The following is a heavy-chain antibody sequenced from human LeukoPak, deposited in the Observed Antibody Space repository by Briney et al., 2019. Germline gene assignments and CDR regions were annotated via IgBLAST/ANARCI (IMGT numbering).Heavy chain of an antibody. CDR2: ISWNSGSI. CDR1: GFTFDDYA. D-gene: IGHD3-3*01. Sequence: GGSLRLSCAASGFTFDDYAMHWVRQAPGKGLEWVSGISWNSGSIGYADSVKGRFTISRDNAKNSLYLQMNSLRAEDTALYYCAKGGGSGYTIDHWGQGTLVTVSS. CDR3: AKGGGSGYTIDH. J-gene: IGHJ4*02. V-gene: IGHV3-9*01.